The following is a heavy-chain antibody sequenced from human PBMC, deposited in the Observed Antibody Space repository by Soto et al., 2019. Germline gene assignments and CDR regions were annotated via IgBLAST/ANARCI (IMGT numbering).Heavy chain of an antibody. CDR1: GFTFSSYW. J-gene: IGHJ4*02. V-gene: IGHV3-7*01. Sequence: EVQLVESGGGLVQPGGSLRLSCVASGFTFSSYWMSWVRQAPGKGLEWVADIKEDGSANYYVDTVKGRFTISRDNAKNSLFLQVDSLRAEDTAVYYCARDAPLYCFDVKCYWGFDHWGQGTLVTVSS. D-gene: IGHD2-15*01. CDR3: ARDAPLYCFDVKCYWGFDH. CDR2: IKEDGSAN.